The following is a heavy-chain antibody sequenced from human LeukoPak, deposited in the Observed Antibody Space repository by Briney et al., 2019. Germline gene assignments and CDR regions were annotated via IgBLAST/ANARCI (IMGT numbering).Heavy chain of an antibody. CDR3: AKDQELHPSDAFDI. CDR2: ISGSGGST. D-gene: IGHD1-26*01. Sequence: EWVXPISGSGGSTYYADSVKGRFTISRDNSKNTLYLQMNSLRAEDTAVYYCAKDQELHPSDAFDIWGQGTMVTVSS. J-gene: IGHJ3*02. V-gene: IGHV3-23*01.